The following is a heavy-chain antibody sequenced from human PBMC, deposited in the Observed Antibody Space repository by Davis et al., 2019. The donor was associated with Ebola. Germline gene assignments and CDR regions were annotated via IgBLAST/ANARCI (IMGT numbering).Heavy chain of an antibody. D-gene: IGHD6-13*01. Sequence: GSLRLSCTVSGDSISSRRYYWAWLRQPPGKGLEWIGTIYYSGSTYYNPSLKSRVTMSVDTSTNQFTLRLSSVTAADTAVYYCARQSHSSSWYGGYYFDYWGQGTLVTVSS. J-gene: IGHJ4*02. CDR3: ARQSHSSSWYGGYYFDY. V-gene: IGHV4-39*01. CDR2: IYYSGST. CDR1: GDSISSRRYY.